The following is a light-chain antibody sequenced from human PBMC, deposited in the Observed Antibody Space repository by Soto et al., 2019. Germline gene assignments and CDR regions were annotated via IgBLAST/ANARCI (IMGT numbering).Light chain of an antibody. J-gene: IGKJ1*01. CDR2: GAS. V-gene: IGKV3-15*01. CDR1: QSVSSN. CDR3: QQYQNLWT. Sequence: EIVMTQSPATLSVSPGKRATRSCRASQSVSSNLAWYQQKPGQAPRLLIYGASTRATGIPARFSGSGYGTEFTLTIGSLQSEDSAVYYCQQYQNLWTFGQGTKVDIK.